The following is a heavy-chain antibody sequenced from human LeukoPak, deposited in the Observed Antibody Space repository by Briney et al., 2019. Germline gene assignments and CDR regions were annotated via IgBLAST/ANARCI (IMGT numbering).Heavy chain of an antibody. V-gene: IGHV4-4*02. J-gene: IGHJ4*02. CDR2: IYHSGST. CDR3: ARVAVARLAYFDY. Sequence: PSGTLCLTCAVSGGSISSSNWWSWVRQPPGKGLEWIGEIYHSGSTNYNPSLKSRVTISVDKSKNQFSLKLSSVTAADTAMYYCARVAVARLAYFDYWGQGTLVTVSS. CDR1: GGSISSSNW. D-gene: IGHD6-19*01.